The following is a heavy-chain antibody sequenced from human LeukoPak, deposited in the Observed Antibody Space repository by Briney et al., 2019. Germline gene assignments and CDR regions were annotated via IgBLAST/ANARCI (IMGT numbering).Heavy chain of an antibody. J-gene: IGHJ4*02. Sequence: GGSLRLSCAASGFTVSSNYMSWVRQAPGKGLEWVSVIYSGGSTYYADSVKGRFTISRDNSKNTLYLQMNSLRAEDTAVYYCARGVVGATLEFDYWGQGTLVTASS. CDR3: ARGVVGATLEFDY. CDR2: IYSGGST. D-gene: IGHD1-26*01. CDR1: GFTVSSNY. V-gene: IGHV3-53*01.